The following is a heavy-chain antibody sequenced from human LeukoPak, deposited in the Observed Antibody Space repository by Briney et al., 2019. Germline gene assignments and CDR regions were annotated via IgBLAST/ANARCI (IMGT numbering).Heavy chain of an antibody. Sequence: KPSETLSLTCTVSGDSISSNSYYWGWVRQPPGKGLEWIASIYYSGSTYYNPSLKSRVTISVDTSKNQFSLKLRSVTAADTAVYYCATGYTSNCPYNWGQGTLVTVSS. CDR3: ATGYTSNCPYN. CDR1: GDSISSNSYY. V-gene: IGHV4-39*01. D-gene: IGHD6-13*01. CDR2: IYYSGST. J-gene: IGHJ4*02.